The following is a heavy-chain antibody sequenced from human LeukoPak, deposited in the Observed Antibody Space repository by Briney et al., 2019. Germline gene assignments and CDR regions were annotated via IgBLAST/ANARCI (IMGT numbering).Heavy chain of an antibody. CDR2: IRDDGSEQ. V-gene: IGHV3-7*01. J-gene: IGHJ6*03. D-gene: IGHD2/OR15-2a*01. CDR3: ARVAVIYYYYMEV. Sequence: GGSLRLSCAASGFTFSTYWMSWVRQAPGKGLEWVANIRDDGSEQYYVDSVKGRFTISRDNAKHLLFLQMNSLRAEDTAVYYCARVAVIYYYYMEVWGKGTTVTVSS. CDR1: GFTFSTYW.